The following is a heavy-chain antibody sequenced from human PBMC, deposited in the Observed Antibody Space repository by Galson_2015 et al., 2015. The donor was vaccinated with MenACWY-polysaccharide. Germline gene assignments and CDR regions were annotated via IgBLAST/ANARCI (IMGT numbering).Heavy chain of an antibody. CDR3: ARDRPDSGPGPFDY. J-gene: IGHJ4*02. Sequence: SLRLSCAASGFTFDDYAMHWVRQAPGKGLEWVSGISWNSDIIGYADSVKGRFTISRDNAENAVYLQMNSLRDDDTAVYYCARDRPDSGPGPFDYWGQGTLVTVSS. V-gene: IGHV3-9*01. CDR2: ISWNSDII. CDR1: GFTFDDYA. D-gene: IGHD1-26*01.